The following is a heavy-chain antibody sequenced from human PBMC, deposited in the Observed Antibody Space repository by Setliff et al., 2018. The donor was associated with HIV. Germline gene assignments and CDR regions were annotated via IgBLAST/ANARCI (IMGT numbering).Heavy chain of an antibody. CDR3: ARPGIAAADYYFDY. J-gene: IGHJ4*02. D-gene: IGHD6-13*01. CDR1: GYTFTNYN. Sequence: GASVKVSCKASGYTFTNYNIHWVRQAPGQGLEWVGMVNPSGGSTAYAQKFQGRVTIIRDTSTSTVYMDLSSLRSEDTAVYYCARPGIAAADYYFDYWGQGALVTV. V-gene: IGHV1-46*01. CDR2: VNPSGGST.